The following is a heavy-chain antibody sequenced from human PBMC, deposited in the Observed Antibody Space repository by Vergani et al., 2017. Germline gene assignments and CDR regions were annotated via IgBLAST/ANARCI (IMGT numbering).Heavy chain of an antibody. CDR3: ARDRVSIAAAADWFDP. CDR1: GYTFTSYG. V-gene: IGHV1-18*01. Sequence: QVPLVQSGAEVKKPGASVKVSCKASGYTFTSYGISWVRQAPGQGLEWMGWISAYNGNTNYAQKLQGRVTMTTDTSTSTAYMELMSLRSDDTAVYYCARDRVSIAAAADWFDPWGQGTLVTVSS. J-gene: IGHJ5*02. D-gene: IGHD6-13*01. CDR2: ISAYNGNT.